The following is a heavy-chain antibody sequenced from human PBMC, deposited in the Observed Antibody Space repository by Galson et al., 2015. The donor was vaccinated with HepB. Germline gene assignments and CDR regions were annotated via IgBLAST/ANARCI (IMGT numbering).Heavy chain of an antibody. J-gene: IGHJ4*02. V-gene: IGHV4-39*01. CDR1: GGSISSDTYY. CDR2: IYYSGST. D-gene: IGHD4-17*01. CDR3: ARAADDYADYAPHYYFDY. Sequence: TLSLTCTVSGGSISSDTYYWGWIRQPPGKGLEWIGIIYYSGSTYYNPSLKSRVIISVDTSKNQFSLRMSSVTAADTAVYYCARAADDYADYAPHYYFDYLGQGILVTVSS.